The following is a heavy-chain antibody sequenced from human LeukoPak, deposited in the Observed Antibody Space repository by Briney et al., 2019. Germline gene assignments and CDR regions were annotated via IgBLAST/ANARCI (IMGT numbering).Heavy chain of an antibody. D-gene: IGHD7-27*01. CDR3: ARARTGDLSDY. V-gene: IGHV3-7*01. CDR1: GFTFSSYW. J-gene: IGHJ4*02. CDR2: IKQDGSEK. Sequence: GGSLRLSCAASGFTFSSYWMSWVRQAPGKGLEWVANIKQDGSEKYYVDSVKVRFTISRDNAKNSLYLQMNSLRAEDTAVYYCARARTGDLSDYWGQGTLVTVSS.